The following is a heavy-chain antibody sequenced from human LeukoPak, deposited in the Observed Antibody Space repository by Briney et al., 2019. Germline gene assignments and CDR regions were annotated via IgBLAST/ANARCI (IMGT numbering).Heavy chain of an antibody. CDR2: ICGSGGST. J-gene: IGHJ4*02. V-gene: IGHV3-23*01. Sequence: GGSLRLSCAASGFTFSSYTLTWGCHAPGKGLEWVSAICGSGGSTSYADSVKGRFTISRDNSKTTLYLQMNSLRAEDTAVYYCAKEPHSCGWYWRWSDWGQGTLVTVSS. CDR1: GFTFSSYT. D-gene: IGHD6-19*01. CDR3: AKEPHSCGWYWRWSD.